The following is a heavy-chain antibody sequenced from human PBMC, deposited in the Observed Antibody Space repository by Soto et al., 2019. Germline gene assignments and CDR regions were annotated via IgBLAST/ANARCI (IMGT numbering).Heavy chain of an antibody. V-gene: IGHV3-23*01. CDR2: ISGGGGST. Sequence: EVQLLESGGGLVQPGGSLRLSCAASGFTFSSYAMSWVRQAPGKGLEWVSAISGGGGSTYYPDSVKGRFTISRENSKNTLYLQMNSLRAEDTAVYYCAKDVGYSYGPCWFDPWGQGTLVTVSS. CDR1: GFTFSSYA. J-gene: IGHJ5*02. D-gene: IGHD5-18*01. CDR3: AKDVGYSYGPCWFDP.